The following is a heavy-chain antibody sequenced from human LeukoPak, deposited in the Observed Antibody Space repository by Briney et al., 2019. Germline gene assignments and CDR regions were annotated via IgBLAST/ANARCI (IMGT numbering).Heavy chain of an antibody. CDR2: ISYSGST. Sequence: SETLSLTCTVSGGSISSGAYYWSWIRQHPGKGLEWIGYISYSGSTYYNPSIKSRVTISVDMSKNQFSLKLSSVTAADTAVYYCARDLGADGYNLRNWFDPWGQGTLVTVSS. CDR1: GGSISSGAYY. J-gene: IGHJ5*02. V-gene: IGHV4-31*03. CDR3: ARDLGADGYNLRNWFDP. D-gene: IGHD5-24*01.